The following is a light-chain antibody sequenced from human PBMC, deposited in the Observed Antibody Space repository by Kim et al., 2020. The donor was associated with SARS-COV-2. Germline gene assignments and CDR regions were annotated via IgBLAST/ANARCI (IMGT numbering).Light chain of an antibody. J-gene: IGLJ3*02. CDR1: SASMSSNY. CDR2: EDN. CDR3: QSYDSSNNQV. Sequence: KTVTTAVPRSSASMSSNYVQWYQQRPGSAPTTVIYEDNQRPSGIPDRFSGSIDSSSNSASLTISGLKTEDEADYYCQSYDSSNNQVFGGGTQLTVL. V-gene: IGLV6-57*03.